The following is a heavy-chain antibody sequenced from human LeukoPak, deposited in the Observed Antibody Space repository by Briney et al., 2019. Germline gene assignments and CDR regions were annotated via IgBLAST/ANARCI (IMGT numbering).Heavy chain of an antibody. CDR1: GLIFHKAW. D-gene: IGHD4-17*01. Sequence: GGSLRLSCAASGLIFHKAWMSWVRQAPGKGLEWVGRIKSKTEGEATDYAAPLKDRFAISRDDSKNTVYLQVNSLKTEDSAVYFCTAEVHGDYSLGLDWGQGTLVTVSS. J-gene: IGHJ4*02. V-gene: IGHV3-15*01. CDR3: TAEVHGDYSLGLD. CDR2: IKSKTEGEAT.